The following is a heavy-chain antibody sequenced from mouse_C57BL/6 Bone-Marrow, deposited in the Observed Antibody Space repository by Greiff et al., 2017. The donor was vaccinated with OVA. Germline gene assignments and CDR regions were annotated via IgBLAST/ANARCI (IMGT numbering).Heavy chain of an antibody. CDR1: GYTFTSYW. D-gene: IGHD1-1*01. CDR2: IDPNSGGT. V-gene: IGHV1-72*01. Sequence: VQLQQPGAELVKPGASVKLSCKASGYTFTSYWMHWVKQRPGRGLEWIGRIDPNSGGTKYNEKFKSKATLTVDKPSSTAYMQLSSLTSEDSAVYYCARVRKSTTVVDSYYFDYWGQGTTLTVSS. CDR3: ARVRKSTTVVDSYYFDY. J-gene: IGHJ2*01.